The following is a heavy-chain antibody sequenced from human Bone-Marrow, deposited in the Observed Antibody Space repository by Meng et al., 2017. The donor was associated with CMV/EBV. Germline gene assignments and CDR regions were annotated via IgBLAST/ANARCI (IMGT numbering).Heavy chain of an antibody. D-gene: IGHD2-15*01. CDR3: ARDGYCSGGSCYRYYVMDV. Sequence: SETLSLTCTVSGGPVTTNHYWGWIRQTPGKGLEWIGYVYYSGSTNYNPSLKSRVTISVDMSKNEFSLKLTFVTAADTAVYYCARDGYCSGGSCYRYYVMDVWGQGTTVTVSS. J-gene: IGHJ6*02. V-gene: IGHV4-59*02. CDR1: GGPVTTNHY. CDR2: VYYSGST.